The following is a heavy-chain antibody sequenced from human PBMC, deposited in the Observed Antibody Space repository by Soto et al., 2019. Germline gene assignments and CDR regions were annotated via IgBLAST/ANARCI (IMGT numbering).Heavy chain of an antibody. J-gene: IGHJ6*02. V-gene: IGHV1-69*01. Sequence: QVQLVQYGAEVKKPGSSVKVSCNASGGTFSSYAIIWVRQAAGQGLEWMGGIIAISGTANYAQKFQGRVTITAYESTSTAYMELSSLRPDDTAVYYCARSQGSSTSLEIYYYYYYGMDVWRQGTTVTVSS. D-gene: IGHD2-2*01. CDR2: IIAISGTA. CDR1: GGTFSSYA. CDR3: ARSQGSSTSLEIYYYYYYGMDV.